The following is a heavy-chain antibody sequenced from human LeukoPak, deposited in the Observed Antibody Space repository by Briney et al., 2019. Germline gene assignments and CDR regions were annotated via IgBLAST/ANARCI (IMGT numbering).Heavy chain of an antibody. V-gene: IGHV1-2*06. D-gene: IGHD3-22*01. CDR2: INPNSGGT. J-gene: IGHJ4*02. Sequence: ASVKVSCKASGYTFTGYYMHWVRQTPGQGLEWMGRINPNSGGTNYAQKFQGRVTMTRDTSISTAYMELSRLRSDDTAVYYCARDSHTYYYDSSGYYYWGQGTLVTVSS. CDR3: ARDSHTYYYDSSGYYY. CDR1: GYTFTGYY.